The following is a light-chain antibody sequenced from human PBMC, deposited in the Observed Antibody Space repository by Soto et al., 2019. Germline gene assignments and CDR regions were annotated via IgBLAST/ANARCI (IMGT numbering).Light chain of an antibody. V-gene: IGKV3-20*01. CDR2: GAS. Sequence: EIVLTQSPGTLSLSPGERATLSCRASQSVSSSYLAWYQQKPGQAPRLLIYGASSRATGIPDRFSGSESGTDFTLTISRLEPEDVAVYYCQQYGSSTHYTFGQGTKREIK. CDR1: QSVSSSY. CDR3: QQYGSSTHYT. J-gene: IGKJ2*01.